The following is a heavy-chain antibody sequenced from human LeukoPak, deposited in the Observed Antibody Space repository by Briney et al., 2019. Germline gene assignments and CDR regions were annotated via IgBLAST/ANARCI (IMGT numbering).Heavy chain of an antibody. V-gene: IGHV4-39*07. J-gene: IGHJ3*02. Sequence: SETLSLTCTVSGGSISSSSYYWGWICQPPGKGLEWIGSIYYSGSTNYNPSLKSRVTISVDTSKNQFSLKLSSVTAADTAVYYCARGPSGLRSPFNTWGQGTTVTVSS. CDR2: IYYSGST. CDR3: ARGPSGLRSPFNT. D-gene: IGHD5-12*01. CDR1: GGSISSSSYY.